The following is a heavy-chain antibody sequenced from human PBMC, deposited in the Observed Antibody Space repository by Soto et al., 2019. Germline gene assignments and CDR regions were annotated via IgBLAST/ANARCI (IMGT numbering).Heavy chain of an antibody. CDR1: GFTFSSYA. V-gene: IGHV3-23*01. J-gene: IGHJ4*02. CDR2: ISGSGGST. D-gene: IGHD1-26*01. Sequence: EVQLLESGGGLVQPGGSLRLSCAASGFTFSSYAMRWFRQAPGKGLEWVSAISGSGGSTYYADSVKGRFTISRDNSKNTLYLQMNSLRAEDTAVYYCARRGSGSYYDYWGQGTLVTVSS. CDR3: ARRGSGSYYDY.